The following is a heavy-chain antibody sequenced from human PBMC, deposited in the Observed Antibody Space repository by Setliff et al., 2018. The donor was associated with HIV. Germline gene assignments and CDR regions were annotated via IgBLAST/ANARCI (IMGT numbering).Heavy chain of an antibody. J-gene: IGHJ6*03. Sequence: SVKVSCKASGGTFSSYAISWVRQAPGQGLEWMGGIIPIFGTANYAQKFQGRVTITADESTSTAYMELSSLRSEDTAVYYCAGSPGYSSGWTPGYYYYMDVWGKGTTVTVSS. V-gene: IGHV1-69*13. D-gene: IGHD6-19*01. CDR2: IIPIFGTA. CDR1: GGTFSSYA. CDR3: AGSPGYSSGWTPGYYYYMDV.